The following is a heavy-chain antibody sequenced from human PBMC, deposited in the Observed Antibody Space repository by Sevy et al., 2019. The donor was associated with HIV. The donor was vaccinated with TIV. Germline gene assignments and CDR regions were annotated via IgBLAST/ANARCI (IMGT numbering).Heavy chain of an antibody. CDR3: ARGGLELHY. V-gene: IGHV6-1*01. Sequence: QSQTLSVTCAISGDSVSSNNAAWNWITQSPSRGLAWLGRTYYRSKWYTDYAVSVKSRITINPDTSKNQFSLQLNSVTPEDTAVYYCARGGLELHYWGQGTLVTVSS. CDR1: GDSVSSNNAA. D-gene: IGHD1-1*01. CDR2: TYYRSKWYT. J-gene: IGHJ4*02.